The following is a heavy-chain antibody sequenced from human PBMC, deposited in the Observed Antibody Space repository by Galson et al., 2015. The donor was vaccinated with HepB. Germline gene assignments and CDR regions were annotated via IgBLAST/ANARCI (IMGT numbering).Heavy chain of an antibody. D-gene: IGHD6-19*01. CDR3: ARPSPRLYSSGWYGSGAFDI. J-gene: IGHJ3*02. V-gene: IGHV5-51*01. CDR1: GYSFTSYW. Sequence: QSGAEVKKPGESLKISCKGSGYSFTSYWIGWVRQMPGKGLEWMGIIYPGDSDTRYSPSFQGQVTISADKSISTAYLQWSSLKASDTAMYYCARPSPRLYSSGWYGSGAFDIWGQGTMVTVSS. CDR2: IYPGDSDT.